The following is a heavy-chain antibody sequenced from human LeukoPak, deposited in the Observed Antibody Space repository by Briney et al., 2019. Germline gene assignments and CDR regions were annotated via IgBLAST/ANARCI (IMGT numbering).Heavy chain of an antibody. J-gene: IGHJ5*02. CDR3: ARVIVVGATRGSWFDP. V-gene: IGHV3-7*01. CDR2: IKQDGSEK. D-gene: IGHD1-26*01. CDR1: GFTFSSYW. Sequence: GGSLRLSCAASGFTFSSYWMSWVRQAPGKGLEWVANIKQDGSEKYYVDSVKGRFTISRDNAKNSLYLQMNSLRAEDTAVYYCARVIVVGATRGSWFDPWGQGTLVTVSS.